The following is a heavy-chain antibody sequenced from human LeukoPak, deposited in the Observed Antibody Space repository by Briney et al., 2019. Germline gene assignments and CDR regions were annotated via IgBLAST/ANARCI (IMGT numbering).Heavy chain of an antibody. Sequence: GGSLRLSCAASGFTFSSYGMHWVRQAPGKGLEWVAVIWYDGSNKYYADSVKGRFTISRDNSKNTLYLQMNSLRAEDTAVYYCAKDLGDYYYYMGVWGKGTTVTVSS. CDR2: IWYDGSNK. J-gene: IGHJ6*03. CDR1: GFTFSSYG. V-gene: IGHV3-33*06. CDR3: AKDLGDYYYYMGV.